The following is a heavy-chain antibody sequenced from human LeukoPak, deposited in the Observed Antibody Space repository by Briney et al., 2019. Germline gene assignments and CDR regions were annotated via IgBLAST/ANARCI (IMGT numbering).Heavy chain of an antibody. J-gene: IGHJ4*02. CDR2: ISSSGSTI. D-gene: IGHD2-8*01. V-gene: IGHV3-11*04. Sequence: GGSLRLSCAASGFTFSNAWMSWVRQAPGKGLEWPSYISSSGSTIYYADSVKGRFTISRDNAKNSLYLQMDSLRAEDTAVYYCARGPTNGQAFDYWGQGTLVSVSS. CDR3: ARGPTNGQAFDY. CDR1: GFTFSNAW.